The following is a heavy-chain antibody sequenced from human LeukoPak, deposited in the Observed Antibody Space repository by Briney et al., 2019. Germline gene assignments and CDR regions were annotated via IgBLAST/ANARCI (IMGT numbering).Heavy chain of an antibody. V-gene: IGHV3-23*01. J-gene: IGHJ5*02. D-gene: IGHD3-10*01. Sequence: GGSLRLSCAASGFTFSSYAMSWVRQDPGKGLEWVSAISGSGGSTYYADSVKGRFTISRDNSKNTLYLQMNSLRAEDTAVYYCAKLSYGSGSLRWFDPWGQGTLVTVSS. CDR3: AKLSYGSGSLRWFDP. CDR2: ISGSGGST. CDR1: GFTFSSYA.